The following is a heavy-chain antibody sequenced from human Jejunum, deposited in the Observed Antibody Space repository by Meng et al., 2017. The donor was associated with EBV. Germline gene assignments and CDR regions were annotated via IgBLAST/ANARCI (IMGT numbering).Heavy chain of an antibody. V-gene: IGHV3-23*01. CDR1: GFTFSSHS. D-gene: IGHD3-9*01. CDR2: ITGNGGNT. J-gene: IGHJ4*02. Sequence: EVQLLESVGGLVQLGGSLRLSCAASGFTFSSHSMSWVRQAPGKGLEWVSAITGNGGNTYYADSVKGRFTISRDNSKNTVYLQMNSLRAEDTAVYYCARLTDYWGQGTLVTVAS. CDR3: ARLTDY.